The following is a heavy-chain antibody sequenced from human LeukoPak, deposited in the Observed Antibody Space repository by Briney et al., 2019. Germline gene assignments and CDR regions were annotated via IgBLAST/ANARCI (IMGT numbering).Heavy chain of an antibody. D-gene: IGHD6-19*01. CDR2: ISGSGGST. V-gene: IGHV3-23*01. J-gene: IGHJ5*02. CDR3: AKRKYSSGFQPGDWFDP. Sequence: PGGSLRLSCAASVFTFSSYAMSWVRQAPGKGLEWVLAISGSGGSTYYADSVKGGFTISRDNSKNTLYLQMNSLRAEDTAVYYCAKRKYSSGFQPGDWFDPWGQGTLVTVSS. CDR1: VFTFSSYA.